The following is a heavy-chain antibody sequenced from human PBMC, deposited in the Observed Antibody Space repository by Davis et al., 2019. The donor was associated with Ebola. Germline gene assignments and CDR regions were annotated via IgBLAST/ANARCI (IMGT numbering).Heavy chain of an antibody. D-gene: IGHD2-2*01. CDR3: AGRARYCSSISCYENWFDP. Sequence: MPSETLSLTCAVYGGSFSGYYWSWIRRPPGKGLEWIGEIHHSGSTNYNPSLKSRVTISVDTSKNPFSLKLSPVTAADTAVYYCAGRARYCSSISCYENWFDPWGQGTLVTVSS. J-gene: IGHJ5*02. CDR2: IHHSGST. CDR1: GGSFSGYY. V-gene: IGHV4-34*01.